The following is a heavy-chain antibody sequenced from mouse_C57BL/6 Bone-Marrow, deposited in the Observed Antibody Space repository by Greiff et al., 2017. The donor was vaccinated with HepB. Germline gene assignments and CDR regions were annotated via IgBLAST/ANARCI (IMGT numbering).Heavy chain of an antibody. CDR1: GFSLTSYG. CDR3: AKNYDYLYYYAMDY. D-gene: IGHD1-1*01. CDR2: IWRGGST. Sequence: QVQLKESGPGLVQPSQSLSITCTVSGFSLTSYGVHWVRQSPGKGLEWLGVIWRGGSTDYNAAFMSRLSITKDNSKSQVFFKMNSLQADDTAIYYCAKNYDYLYYYAMDYWGQGTSVTVSS. J-gene: IGHJ4*01. V-gene: IGHV2-5*01.